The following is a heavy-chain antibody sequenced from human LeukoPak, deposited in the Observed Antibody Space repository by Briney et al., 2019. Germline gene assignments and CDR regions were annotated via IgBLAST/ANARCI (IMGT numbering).Heavy chain of an antibody. J-gene: IGHJ3*02. D-gene: IGHD6-19*01. CDR3: ARDGSGWYGRPVNVDAFNI. V-gene: IGHV4-39*07. CDR2: IYYDGST. Sequence: SETLSLTCSVSGGSIRSSSYYWGWIRQPPGERLEWIGSIYYDGSTYYNPSLKSRLTISVDTSKNQFSLKVSSVTAADTAVYYCARDGSGWYGRPVNVDAFNIWGQGTVVTVSS. CDR1: GGSIRSSSYY.